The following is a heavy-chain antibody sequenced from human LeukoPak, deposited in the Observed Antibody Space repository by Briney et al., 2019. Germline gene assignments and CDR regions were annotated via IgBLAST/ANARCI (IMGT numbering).Heavy chain of an antibody. D-gene: IGHD6-13*01. J-gene: IGHJ4*02. CDR2: ISSSSSTI. V-gene: IGHV3-48*01. Sequence: GGSLRLSCAASGFTVNSNYLSWVRQAPGKGLEWVSYISSSSSTIYYADSVKGRFTISRDNAKNSLYLQMNSLRAEDTAVYYCARDVSSSRVGSPFDYWGQGTLVTVSS. CDR1: GFTVNSNY. CDR3: ARDVSSSRVGSPFDY.